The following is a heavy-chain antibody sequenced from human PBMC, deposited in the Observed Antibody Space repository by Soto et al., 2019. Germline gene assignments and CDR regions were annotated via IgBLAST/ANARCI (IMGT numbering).Heavy chain of an antibody. Sequence: PSETLSLTCAVSGGSISSCNCWSWVRQPPGKGLEWIGEIYHSGSTNYNPSLKSRVTISVDKSKNQLSLKLSSVTAADTAVYYCASSLTGYYDFWSGYLRYGMDVWGQGTTVTVSS. CDR1: GGSISSCNC. CDR3: ASSLTGYYDFWSGYLRYGMDV. V-gene: IGHV4-4*02. J-gene: IGHJ6*02. CDR2: IYHSGST. D-gene: IGHD3-3*01.